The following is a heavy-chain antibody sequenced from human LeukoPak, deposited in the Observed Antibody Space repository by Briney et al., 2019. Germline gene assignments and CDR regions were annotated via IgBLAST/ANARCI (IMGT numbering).Heavy chain of an antibody. CDR3: ARDDCGDYISAY. CDR1: GGSISSSSYY. CDR2: IYYSGST. Sequence: PSETLSLTCTVSGGSISSSSYYWGWIRQPPGKGLEWIGSIYYSGSTYYNPSLKSRVTISVGTSKNQFSLKLRSVTAADPAVYFCARDDCGDYISAYWGQGTLVTVSS. V-gene: IGHV4-39*02. D-gene: IGHD4-17*01. J-gene: IGHJ4*02.